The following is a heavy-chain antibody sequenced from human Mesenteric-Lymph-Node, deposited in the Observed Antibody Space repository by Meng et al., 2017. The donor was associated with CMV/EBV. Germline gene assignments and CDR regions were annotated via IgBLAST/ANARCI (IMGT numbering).Heavy chain of an antibody. D-gene: IGHD3-22*01. Sequence: ASVKVSCKASGYTFTSDGISWVRQAPGQGLEWMGWINPNSGGTKYAQKFQGRVTMTTDTSISTAYMELSRLKSDDTAVYYCAREGMYYYDTSGMKWFDPWGQGTLVTVSS. CDR3: AREGMYYYDTSGMKWFDP. CDR2: INPNSGGT. CDR1: GYTFTSDG. V-gene: IGHV1-2*02. J-gene: IGHJ5*02.